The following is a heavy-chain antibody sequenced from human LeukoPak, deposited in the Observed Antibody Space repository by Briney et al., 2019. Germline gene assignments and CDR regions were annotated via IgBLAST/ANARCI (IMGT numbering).Heavy chain of an antibody. CDR2: ISSGSSYI. V-gene: IGHV3-21*01. CDR3: AREGLGPPYYYYGMDV. Sequence: GGSLRLSCAASGFTFSSYSMNWVRQAPGKRLEWVSSISSGSSYIYYADSVKGRFTISRDNAKNSLYLQMNSLRAEDTAVYYCAREGLGPPYYYYGMDVWGQGTTVTVSS. CDR1: GFTFSSYS. J-gene: IGHJ6*02.